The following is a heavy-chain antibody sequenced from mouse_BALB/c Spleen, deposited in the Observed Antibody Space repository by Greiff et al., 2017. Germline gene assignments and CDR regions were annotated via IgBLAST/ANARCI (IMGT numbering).Heavy chain of an antibody. D-gene: IGHD2-1*01. Sequence: EVKLQESGAELVKPGASVKLSCTASGFNIKDTYMHWVKQRPEQGLEWIGRIDPANGNTKYDPKFQGKATITADTSSNTAYLQLSSLTSEDTAVYYCARSLYGNYAMDYWGQGTSVTVSS. V-gene: IGHV14-3*02. CDR3: ARSLYGNYAMDY. CDR2: IDPANGNT. CDR1: GFNIKDTY. J-gene: IGHJ4*01.